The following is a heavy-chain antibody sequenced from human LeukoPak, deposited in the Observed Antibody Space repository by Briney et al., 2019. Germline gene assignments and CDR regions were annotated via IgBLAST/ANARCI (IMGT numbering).Heavy chain of an antibody. CDR3: AKDSTDYGSGMFDC. J-gene: IGHJ4*02. CDR2: ISDDGSKK. CDR1: GFTFSSYA. Sequence: GGSLRLSCAASGFTFSSYAMHWVRQAPGKGLEWVAVISDDGSKKYYADSVNGRFTISRDTSNNTLYLHMNSLRAEDTAVYYCAKDSTDYGSGMFDCWGQGTRVTVSS. D-gene: IGHD4/OR15-4a*01. V-gene: IGHV3-30*04.